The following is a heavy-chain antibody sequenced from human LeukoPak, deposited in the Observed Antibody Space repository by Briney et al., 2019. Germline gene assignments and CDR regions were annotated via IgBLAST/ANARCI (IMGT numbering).Heavy chain of an antibody. D-gene: IGHD2-2*01. J-gene: IGHJ4*02. CDR3: TTDLVGGSSNFDS. CDR1: GFTFSNAW. Sequence: KPGGSLRLSCAASGFTFSNAWMSWVRQPPGKGLEWVGRIKSKTDDGATDYVAPVKGRFTISRDDSRNTLYLQMNSLKSEDTAVYYCTTDLVGGSSNFDSWGQGTLVTVSS. V-gene: IGHV3-15*01. CDR2: IKSKTDDGAT.